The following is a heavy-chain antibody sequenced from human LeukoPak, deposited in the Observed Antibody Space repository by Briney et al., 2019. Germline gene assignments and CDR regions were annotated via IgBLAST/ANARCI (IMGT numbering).Heavy chain of an antibody. CDR2: IYSAGST. Sequence: PGGSLTLSCPASGFTLSSNYMTWVRQAPGKGREWVSFIYSAGSTYYAGSVKGRFTISRDNSKNTLYLQMNSLRGEDTAVYYCAREGYNSAFDIWGQGTMVTVSS. CDR3: AREGYNSAFDI. CDR1: GFTLSSNY. J-gene: IGHJ3*02. V-gene: IGHV3-53*01. D-gene: IGHD5-24*01.